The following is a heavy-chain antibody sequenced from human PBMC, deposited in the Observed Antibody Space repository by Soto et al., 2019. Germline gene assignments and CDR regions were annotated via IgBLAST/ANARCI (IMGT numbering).Heavy chain of an antibody. J-gene: IGHJ5*02. CDR1: GGVIIGSSVY. V-gene: IGHV4-39*01. Sequence: SETLSLTCTVSGGVIIGSSVYWSWIRQTPGKGLEWIGSVYHGGSSTYNPSLKTRASLLVDTSQNLFSLHLRSVTAADSAIYYCARRTESPRFDPWGQGVLVTVSS. D-gene: IGHD3-10*01. CDR3: ARRTESPRFDP. CDR2: VYHGGSS.